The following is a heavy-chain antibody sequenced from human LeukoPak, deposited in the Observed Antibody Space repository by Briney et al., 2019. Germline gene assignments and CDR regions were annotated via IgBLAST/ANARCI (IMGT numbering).Heavy chain of an antibody. V-gene: IGHV1-46*01. D-gene: IGHD2-21*02. CDR2: INPSSGSP. CDR3: VRNLVTVNAFDI. J-gene: IGHJ3*02. CDR1: GYTSTSYY. Sequence: GASVKVSCKASGYTSTSYYVHWVRQAPGQGLEWMGIINPSSGSPTYAQNFQGRVTMTRDTSTSTVYMELSSLRSEDTAVYYCVRNLVTVNAFDIWGQGTMVTVSS.